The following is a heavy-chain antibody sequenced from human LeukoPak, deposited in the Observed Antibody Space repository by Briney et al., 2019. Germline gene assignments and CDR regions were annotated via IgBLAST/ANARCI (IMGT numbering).Heavy chain of an antibody. CDR2: INPSGGST. CDR3: ARNAVVVGSAFDI. Sequence: GESLKISCKGSGYSFTSYWIGWVRQAPGQGLEWMGIINPSGGSTSYAQKFQGRVTMTRDTSTSTVYMELSSLRSEDTAVYYCARNAVVVGSAFDIWGQGTMVTVSS. V-gene: IGHV1-46*01. D-gene: IGHD2-15*01. J-gene: IGHJ3*02. CDR1: GYSFTSYW.